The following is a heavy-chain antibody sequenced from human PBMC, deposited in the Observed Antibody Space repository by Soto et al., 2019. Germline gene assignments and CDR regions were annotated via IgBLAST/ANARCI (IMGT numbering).Heavy chain of an antibody. CDR3: VRGGSNYAS. D-gene: IGHD4-4*01. V-gene: IGHV3-7*01. CDR1: GFTFSDSW. J-gene: IGHJ5*02. CDR2: IKPDESEK. Sequence: EVQLVESGGGLVQPGGSLRLSCTASGFTFSDSWMTWVRQAPGKGLEWVARIKPDESEKKYADSVKGRFSISRVNDKNSMYLQMDSLRGEDTAVYYCVRGGSNYASWGQGTLVTVSS.